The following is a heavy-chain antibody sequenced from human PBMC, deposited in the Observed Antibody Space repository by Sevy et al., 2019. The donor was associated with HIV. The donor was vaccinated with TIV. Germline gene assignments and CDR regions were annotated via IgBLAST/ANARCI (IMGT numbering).Heavy chain of an antibody. Sequence: GGSLRLSCAASGITFSSYSMNWVRQAPGKGLEWVSSISSSSSYIYYADSVKGRFTISRDNAKNSLYLQMNSLRAEDTAVYYCARARIGYYDSSGFHYFDYWGQGTLVTVSS. D-gene: IGHD3-22*01. J-gene: IGHJ4*02. CDR1: GITFSSYS. CDR3: ARARIGYYDSSGFHYFDY. V-gene: IGHV3-21*01. CDR2: ISSSSSYI.